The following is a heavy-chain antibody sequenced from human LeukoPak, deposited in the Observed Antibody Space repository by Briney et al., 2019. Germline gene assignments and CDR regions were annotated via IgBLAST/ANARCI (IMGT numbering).Heavy chain of an antibody. J-gene: IGHJ4*02. CDR1: GDTFTSYD. D-gene: IGHD2-2*02. CDR2: MNPNSGNT. Sequence: ASVKVSCKASGDTFTSYDINWVRQAAGQGLEWMGWMNPNSGNTGYAQKFQGRVTMTRNTSISTAYMELSSLRSEDTAVYYCARLSRSRYCSSTSCYTPDYWGQGTLVTVSS. CDR3: ARLSRSRYCSSTSCYTPDY. V-gene: IGHV1-8*01.